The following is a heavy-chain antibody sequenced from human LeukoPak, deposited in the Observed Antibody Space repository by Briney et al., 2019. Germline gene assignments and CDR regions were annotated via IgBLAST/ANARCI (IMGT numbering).Heavy chain of an antibody. Sequence: SVKVSCKASGGTFSSYAISWVRQAPGQGLEWMGGIIPIFGTANYAQKFQGRVTITADESTSTAYMELSSLRSEDTAVYYCARDGFDDILTGYYNPTNWFDPWGQGTLVTVSS. J-gene: IGHJ5*02. D-gene: IGHD3-9*01. CDR1: GGTFSSYA. V-gene: IGHV1-69*13. CDR3: ARDGFDDILTGYYNPTNWFDP. CDR2: IIPIFGTA.